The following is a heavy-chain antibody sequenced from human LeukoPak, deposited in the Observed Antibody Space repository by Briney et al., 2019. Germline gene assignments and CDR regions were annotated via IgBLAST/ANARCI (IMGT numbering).Heavy chain of an antibody. J-gene: IGHJ4*02. CDR1: GFAFSNYS. CDR2: ITGSGGTT. Sequence: GGSLRLSCAASGFAFSNYSMNWVRQAPGKRLEWVSGITGSGGTTYYADSVKGRFTISRDNSKNTLYLQMNSPRAEDTAAYYCAKDGNWARFENWGQGTLVTVSS. D-gene: IGHD7-27*01. CDR3: AKDGNWARFEN. V-gene: IGHV3-23*01.